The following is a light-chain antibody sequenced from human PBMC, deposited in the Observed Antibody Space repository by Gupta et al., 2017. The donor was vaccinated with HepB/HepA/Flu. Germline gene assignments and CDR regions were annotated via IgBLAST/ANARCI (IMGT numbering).Light chain of an antibody. J-gene: IGLJ2*01. V-gene: IGLV4-69*01. Sequence: QLVLTQSPSASASLGASVKLTCPLSSGHSNYAIAWHQQQPEKGPRSLMKLNSDGSHRKGDGIPDRFSGSSSAAARSLTISSLQAEDEADYYCQTWGTGIRVFGGGTKLTVL. CDR3: QTWGTGIRV. CDR1: SGHSNYA. CDR2: LNSDGSH.